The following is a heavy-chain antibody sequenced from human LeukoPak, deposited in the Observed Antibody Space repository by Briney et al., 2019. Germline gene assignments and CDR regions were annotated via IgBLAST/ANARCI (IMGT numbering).Heavy chain of an antibody. CDR1: GFTFSSYA. CDR3: AKDTGNYGDYDAFDI. Sequence: GGSLRLSCAASGFTFSSYAMSWVRQAPGKGLEWVSAISGSGGSTYYADSVKGRFTISRDNSKNTLYLQTNSLRAEDTAVYYCAKDTGNYGDYDAFDIWGQGTMVTVSS. J-gene: IGHJ3*02. CDR2: ISGSGGST. D-gene: IGHD4-17*01. V-gene: IGHV3-23*01.